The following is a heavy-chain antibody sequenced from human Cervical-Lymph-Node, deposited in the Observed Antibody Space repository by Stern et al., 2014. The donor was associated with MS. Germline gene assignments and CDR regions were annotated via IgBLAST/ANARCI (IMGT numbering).Heavy chain of an antibody. Sequence: EVQLVESGGGLVQPGGSLRLSCAASGFSLSNNEMNWVRQAPGKGLEWVSYIASTSGIKYYADFVKGRFTISKDDAKNSLSLQMNSLRDEDTAIYFCARAGISGDLDLWGQGTLVSVSS. CDR2: IASTSGIK. CDR1: GFSLSNNE. CDR3: ARAGISGDLDL. V-gene: IGHV3-48*02. J-gene: IGHJ4*02. D-gene: IGHD2-21*02.